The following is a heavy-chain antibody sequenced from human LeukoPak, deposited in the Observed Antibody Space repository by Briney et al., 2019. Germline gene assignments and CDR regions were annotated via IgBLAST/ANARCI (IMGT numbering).Heavy chain of an antibody. CDR3: ARLLGYCSSTSCYQIYNWFDP. CDR2: MNPNSGNT. CDR1: GYTFTSYD. J-gene: IGHJ5*02. Sequence: ASVKVSCKASGYTFTSYDINWVRQATGQGLEWMGWMNPNSGNTGYAQKFQGRVTITRNTSISTAYMELSSLRSEDTAVYYCARLLGYCSSTSCYQIYNWFDPWGQGTLVTVSS. D-gene: IGHD2-2*01. V-gene: IGHV1-8*01.